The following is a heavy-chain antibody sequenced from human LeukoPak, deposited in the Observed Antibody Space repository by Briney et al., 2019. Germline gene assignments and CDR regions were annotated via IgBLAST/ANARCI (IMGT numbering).Heavy chain of an antibody. Sequence: SVKVSCKASGGTFSSYAISWVRQAPGQGLEWMGGIIPIFGTANYAQKFQGRVTITADESTSTAYMELSSLRSEDTAVYYCARGRRVTIFGVVTPFDYWDQGTLVTVSS. CDR1: GGTFSSYA. V-gene: IGHV1-69*13. CDR3: ARGRRVTIFGVVTPFDY. CDR2: IIPIFGTA. J-gene: IGHJ4*02. D-gene: IGHD3-3*01.